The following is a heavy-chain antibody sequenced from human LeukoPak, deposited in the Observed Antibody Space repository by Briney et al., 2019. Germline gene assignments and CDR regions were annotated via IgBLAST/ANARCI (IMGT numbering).Heavy chain of an antibody. V-gene: IGHV3-66*01. CDR3: ARVDHYYDSSGYYGGFDY. Sequence: GGSLRLSCAASGVTVSINHMSWVRQAPGKGLEWVSVMYSVGRTKYADSVKGRFTISRDNSKNTLYLQMDSLRGEDTAVYYCARVDHYYDSSGYYGGFDYWGQGTLVTVSS. J-gene: IGHJ4*02. D-gene: IGHD3-22*01. CDR1: GVTVSINH. CDR2: MYSVGRT.